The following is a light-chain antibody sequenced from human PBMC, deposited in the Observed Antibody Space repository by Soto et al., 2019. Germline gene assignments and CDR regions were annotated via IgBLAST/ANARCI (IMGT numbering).Light chain of an antibody. CDR3: SSYAGSNNSV. CDR2: EVS. J-gene: IGLJ3*02. V-gene: IGLV2-8*01. CDR1: SSDVGGYNY. Sequence: QSVLTQPPSESGSPGQSVTISCTGTSSDVGGYNYVSWYQQHPGKAPKLMIYEVSKRPSGVPDRFSGSKSGNTASLTVSGLQAEDEADYYCSSYAGSNNSVFGGGTKVTVL.